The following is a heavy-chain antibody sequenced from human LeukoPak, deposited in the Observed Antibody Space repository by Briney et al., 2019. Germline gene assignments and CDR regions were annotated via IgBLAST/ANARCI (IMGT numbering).Heavy chain of an antibody. CDR2: VHQSGST. D-gene: IGHD3-10*01. CDR3: ARDGVNYYGSGKWFDP. J-gene: IGHJ5*02. V-gene: IGHV4-59*01. Sequence: SETLSLTCTVSGGSISGYDWSWIRQAPGQGLEWIGYVHQSGSTNYNPSLRSRVTVSRDTSKNQFSLKLTSVTAADTAVYFCARDGVNYYGSGKWFDPWGQGTLVTVSS. CDR1: GGSISGYD.